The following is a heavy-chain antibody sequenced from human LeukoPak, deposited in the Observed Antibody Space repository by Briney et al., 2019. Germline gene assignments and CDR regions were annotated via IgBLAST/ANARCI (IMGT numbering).Heavy chain of an antibody. V-gene: IGHV3-53*01. J-gene: IGHJ2*01. CDR1: GLSVSTNY. D-gene: IGHD7-27*01. Sequence: PGGSLRLSCAASGLSVSTNYMMWVCQAPGKGLECVSILYSSGSAYYADSVKGRFIISRDNSENTLYLQMNSLSAEDTAVYYCASLTGLYPWGRGTLVSVSS. CDR2: LYSSGSA. CDR3: ASLTGLYP.